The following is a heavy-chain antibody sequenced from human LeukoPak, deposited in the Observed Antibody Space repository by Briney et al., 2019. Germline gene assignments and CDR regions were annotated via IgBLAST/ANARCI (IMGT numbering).Heavy chain of an antibody. D-gene: IGHD3-10*01. CDR2: IYYSRST. J-gene: IGHJ3*02. CDR1: GGSISSYY. CDR3: ARDRSTGIDDALDI. Sequence: PSETLSLTCTVSGGSISSYYWSWIRQPPGKGLEWIGYIYYSRSTNYNPSLKSRVTISVDTSKNQFSLKLSSVTAADTAVYYCARDRSTGIDDALDIWGQGTMVTVSS. V-gene: IGHV4-59*01.